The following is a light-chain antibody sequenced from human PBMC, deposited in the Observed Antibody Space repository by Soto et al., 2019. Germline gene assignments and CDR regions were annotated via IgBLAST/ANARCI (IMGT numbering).Light chain of an antibody. J-gene: IGKJ4*01. Sequence: EIVLTQSPATLSLSPGERVTLPCRASQSVSTSLAWYQQRPGQAPRLLIYDVSNRAAGVPARFSGSGSGTDFTLTISNLEPEDFAIYYCQERSNWPRLTFGGGTTVEIK. V-gene: IGKV3-11*01. CDR3: QERSNWPRLT. CDR2: DVS. CDR1: QSVSTS.